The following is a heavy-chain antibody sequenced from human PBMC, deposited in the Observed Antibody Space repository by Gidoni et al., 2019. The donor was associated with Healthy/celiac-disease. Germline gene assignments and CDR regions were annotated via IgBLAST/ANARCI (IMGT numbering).Heavy chain of an antibody. CDR1: GGSIRSGGYS. CDR2: IYHSGST. D-gene: IGHD2-21*02. CDR3: ARGVTAYNWFDP. J-gene: IGHJ5*02. Sequence: QLQLHESGSGLVKPSQTLSLTCAVSGGSIRSGGYSWSWIRQPPGKGLEWIWYIYHSGSTSYNPSLKSRVTISVDRSKNQFSLKLSSVTAADTAVYYCARGVTAYNWFDPWGQGTLVTVSS. V-gene: IGHV4-30-2*01.